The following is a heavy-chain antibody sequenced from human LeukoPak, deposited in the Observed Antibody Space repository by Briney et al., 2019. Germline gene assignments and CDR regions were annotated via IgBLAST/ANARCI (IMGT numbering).Heavy chain of an antibody. V-gene: IGHV3-48*01. Sequence: GGSLRLSSAASGFTFSSHSMNWVRQAPGKGLEWVSYISSSSSTIYYADSVKGRFTNSRDNAKNSLYQQMNSLRAEDTAVYYCARGAYYYEDWGQGTLVTVSS. J-gene: IGHJ4*02. CDR1: GFTFSSHS. CDR2: ISSSSSTI. CDR3: ARGAYYYED.